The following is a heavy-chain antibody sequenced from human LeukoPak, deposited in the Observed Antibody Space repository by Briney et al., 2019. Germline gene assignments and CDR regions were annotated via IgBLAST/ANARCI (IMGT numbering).Heavy chain of an antibody. J-gene: IGHJ3*01. V-gene: IGHV5-51*01. D-gene: IGHD3-16*02. CDR3: ARSRAEKVPVWGSYRHHDAFDL. CDR2: IYPGDSDT. Sequence: GESLKISCKGSGYSFPNYWIGWGRQMPGKGLEWMGIIYPGDSDTTYKPSFQGHITVSADMSISTPYLQWSSLKASDTAMYYCARSRAEKVPVWGSYRHHDAFDLWGQGTRVTVSS. CDR1: GYSFPNYW.